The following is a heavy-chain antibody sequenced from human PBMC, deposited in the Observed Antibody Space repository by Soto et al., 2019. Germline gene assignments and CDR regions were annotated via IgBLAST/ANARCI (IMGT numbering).Heavy chain of an antibody. J-gene: IGHJ6*02. CDR2: ISYDGSNK. V-gene: IGHV3-30-3*01. CDR3: VRDHCSSTSCYGEGYYFYGMDV. CDR1: GFTFSSYA. D-gene: IGHD2-2*01. Sequence: QVQLVESGGGVVQPGRSLRLSCAASGFTFSSYAMHWVRQAPGKGLEWVAVISYDGSNKYYADSVKGRFTISRDNSKNTLYLQMNSLRAEDTAVYYCVRDHCSSTSCYGEGYYFYGMDVWGQGTTVTVSS.